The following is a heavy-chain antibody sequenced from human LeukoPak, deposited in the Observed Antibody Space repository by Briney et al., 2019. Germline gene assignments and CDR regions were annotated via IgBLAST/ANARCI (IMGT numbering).Heavy chain of an antibody. CDR3: ARVGRPWYQDSFGGSGSELDY. CDR1: GFTFSSYA. CDR2: ISYDGSNK. Sequence: AGGSLRLSGAASGFTFSSYAMHWVRQAPGKGLEWVAVISYDGSNKYYADSVKGRFTISRDNSKNTLYLQMNSLRAEDTAVYYCARVGRPWYQDSFGGSGSELDYWGQGTLVTVSS. V-gene: IGHV3-30-3*01. J-gene: IGHJ4*02. D-gene: IGHD3-10*01.